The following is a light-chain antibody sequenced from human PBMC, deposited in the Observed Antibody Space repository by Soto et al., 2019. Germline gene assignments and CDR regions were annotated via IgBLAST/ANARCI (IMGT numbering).Light chain of an antibody. CDR2: EVN. Sequence: QSVLTQPASVSGSPGQSITISCTGTSSNVGSYKLVSWYQQHPGKAPKLMIFEVNKRPSGVSNRFSGYKSGNTASLTISGLTVEDEADYYCCSSGGSPTYVFGTGTKLTVL. CDR3: CSSGGSPTYV. J-gene: IGLJ1*01. V-gene: IGLV2-23*02. CDR1: SSNVGSYKL.